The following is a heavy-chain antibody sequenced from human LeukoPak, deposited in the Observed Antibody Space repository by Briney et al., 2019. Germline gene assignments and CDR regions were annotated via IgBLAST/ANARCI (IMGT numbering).Heavy chain of an antibody. V-gene: IGHV3-53*01. CDR2: IYSGGST. CDR1: GFTVSSKY. Sequence: HPGGSLRLYCAASGFTVSSKYMSWVRQAPGKGLEWVSVIYSGGSTYYADSVKGRFTISRDNSKNTLYLQMNSLRAEDTAVYYCAKGVVVAYYYYGMDVWGQGTTVAVSS. J-gene: IGHJ6*02. D-gene: IGHD2-15*01. CDR3: AKGVVVAYYYYGMDV.